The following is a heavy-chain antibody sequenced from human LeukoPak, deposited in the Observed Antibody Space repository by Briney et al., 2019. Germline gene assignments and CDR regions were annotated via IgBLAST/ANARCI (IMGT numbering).Heavy chain of an antibody. D-gene: IGHD6-19*01. J-gene: IGHJ4*02. CDR3: ATTENSSGWFGY. CDR2: IYYSGST. V-gene: IGHV4-59*08. CDR1: GGSISSYY. Sequence: SETLSLTCTVSGGSISSYYWSWIRQPPGKGLEWIGYIYYSGSTNYSPSLKSRVTISVDTSKNQFSLKLSSVTAADTAVYYCATTENSSGWFGYWGQGTLVTVSS.